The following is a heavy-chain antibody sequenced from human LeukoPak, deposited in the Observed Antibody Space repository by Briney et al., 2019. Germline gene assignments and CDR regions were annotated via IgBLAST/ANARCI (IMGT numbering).Heavy chain of an antibody. D-gene: IGHD6-6*01. CDR3: ARDVAGGEYSSSMYNYYYYYYMDV. Sequence: GGSLRLSCAASGFTFSDYYMSWIRQAPGKGLEWVSYISSSGSTIYYADSVKGRFTISRDNAKNSLCLQMNSLRAEDTAVYYCARDVAGGEYSSSMYNYYYYYYMDVWGKGTTVTVSS. CDR2: ISSSGSTI. CDR1: GFTFSDYY. V-gene: IGHV3-11*01. J-gene: IGHJ6*03.